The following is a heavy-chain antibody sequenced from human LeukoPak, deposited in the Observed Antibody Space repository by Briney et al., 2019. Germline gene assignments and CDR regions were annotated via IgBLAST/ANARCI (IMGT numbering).Heavy chain of an antibody. CDR2: IYYSGST. J-gene: IGHJ4*02. V-gene: IGHV4-39*01. CDR3: ARRADYGNDPYFDY. CDR1: GGSISSSSYY. Sequence: SETLSLTCTGSGGSISSSSYYWGWIRQPPGKGLEWIGSIYYSGSTYYNPSLKSRVTISVDTSKNQFSLKLSSVTAADTAVYYCARRADYGNDPYFDYWGQGTLVTVSS. D-gene: IGHD4-11*01.